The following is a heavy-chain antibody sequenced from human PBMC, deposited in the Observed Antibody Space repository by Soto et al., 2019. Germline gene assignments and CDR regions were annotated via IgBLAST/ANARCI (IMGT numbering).Heavy chain of an antibody. D-gene: IGHD1-7*01. CDR3: ARRGSSGTSLDY. V-gene: IGHV5-51*01. Sequence: GESLKISCKASGYIIKNYWIGWVRQMPGQGLEWMGIIFPDDSDTRYSPSLQGQVTISADKSISTAYLQWSSLKASDSAIYYCARRGSSGTSLDYWGQGTLVTVSS. J-gene: IGHJ4*02. CDR1: GYIIKNYW. CDR2: IFPDDSDT.